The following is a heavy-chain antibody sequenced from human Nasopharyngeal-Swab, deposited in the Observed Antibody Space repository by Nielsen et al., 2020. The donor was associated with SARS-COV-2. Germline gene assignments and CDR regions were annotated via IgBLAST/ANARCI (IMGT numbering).Heavy chain of an antibody. CDR3: ARGGLGGGAFDI. CDR1: GFTFSSYA. CDR2: ISYDGSNK. Sequence: GESLKISCAASGFTFSSYAMHWVRQAPGKGLEWVAVISYDGSNKYYADSVKGRFTISRDNSKNTLYPQMNSLRAEDTAVYYCARGGLGGGAFDIWGQGTMVTVSS. J-gene: IGHJ3*02. D-gene: IGHD3-16*01. V-gene: IGHV3-30-3*01.